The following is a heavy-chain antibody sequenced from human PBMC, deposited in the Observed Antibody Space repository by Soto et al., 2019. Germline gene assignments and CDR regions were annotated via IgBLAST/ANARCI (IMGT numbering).Heavy chain of an antibody. V-gene: IGHV4-59*01. Sequence: SEKLSHTRTVTGAFISTYYWSWFRQPPGKELEWIGYIYYSGSTSYDPSLKGRVIISVDTSKNQFSLMLASMTPADTAVYYCARVRDGKSPYCYSDYWGQGTLV. D-gene: IGHD2-15*01. CDR2: IYYSGST. CDR1: GAFISTYY. J-gene: IGHJ4*02. CDR3: ARVRDGKSPYCYSDY.